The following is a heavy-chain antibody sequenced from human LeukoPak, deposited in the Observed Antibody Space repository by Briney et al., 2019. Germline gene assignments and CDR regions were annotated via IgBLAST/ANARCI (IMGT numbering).Heavy chain of an antibody. V-gene: IGHV4-39*01. CDR1: GGSISSSIYY. Sequence: PSETLSLTCTVSGGSISSSIYYWGWIRQPPGKGLEWIGSIYYSGSTYYNPSLKSRVTISVDTSKNQSSLKLSSVTAADTAVYYCARHTVTTFDYWGQGTLVTVSS. CDR2: IYYSGST. CDR3: ARHTVTTFDY. J-gene: IGHJ4*02. D-gene: IGHD4-17*01.